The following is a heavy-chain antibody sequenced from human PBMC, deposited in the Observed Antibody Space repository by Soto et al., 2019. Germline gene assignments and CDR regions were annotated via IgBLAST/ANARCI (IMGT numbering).Heavy chain of an antibody. J-gene: IGHJ4*02. CDR2: ISYSGNT. CDR1: GGSISSSTYY. Sequence: PSETLSLTCTVSGGSISSSTYYWGWIRQPPGKGLEWIATISYSGNTYYNPSLKSRVTTSVDTPKNQFSLKLSSVTAADTAVYYCARRYGGNFDYWGQGTLVTVSS. CDR3: ARRYGGNFDY. V-gene: IGHV4-39*01. D-gene: IGHD4-17*01.